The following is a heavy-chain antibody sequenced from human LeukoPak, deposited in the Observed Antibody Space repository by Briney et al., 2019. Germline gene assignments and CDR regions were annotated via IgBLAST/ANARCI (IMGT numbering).Heavy chain of an antibody. Sequence: QSGGYLRRYCAASGFTFNIYEMIWVRQAPGKEPEWISYISSSGSLVYYADAVKGRFTVSRDNAQKSLFLQMNGLRVEDTAMYYCARDSLHNYGGTGYGYYFDYWGQGTPVTVSS. CDR2: ISSSGSLV. CDR1: GFTFNIYE. CDR3: ARDSLHNYGGTGYGYYFDY. V-gene: IGHV3-48*03. J-gene: IGHJ4*02. D-gene: IGHD4/OR15-4a*01.